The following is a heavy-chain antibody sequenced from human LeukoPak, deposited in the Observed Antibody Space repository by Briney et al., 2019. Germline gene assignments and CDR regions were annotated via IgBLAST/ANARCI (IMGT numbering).Heavy chain of an antibody. CDR3: TTEGSYHPAAFDY. V-gene: IGHV3-15*07. CDR2: IKSKTDGGAT. CDR1: GFTFSNAW. D-gene: IGHD1-26*01. Sequence: GGSLRLSCAASGFTFSNAWMNWVRQAPGKGLEWVGRIKSKTDGGATDYAAPVKGRFTISRDDSKNTLYLQMNSLKTEDTAVYYCTTEGSYHPAAFDYWGQGTLVTVSS. J-gene: IGHJ4*02.